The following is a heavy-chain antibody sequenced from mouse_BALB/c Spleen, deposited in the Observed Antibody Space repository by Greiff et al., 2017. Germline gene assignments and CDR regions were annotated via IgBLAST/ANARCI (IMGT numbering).Heavy chain of an antibody. CDR2: NYPGNVNT. J-gene: IGHJ2*01. CDR3: ARWNEYFDY. CDR1: GYTFTSYY. V-gene: IGHV1S56*01. Sequence: QVHVKQSGPELVKPGASVRISCKASGYTFTSYYIHWVKQRPGQGLEWIGWNYPGNVNTKYNEKFKGKATLTADKSSSTAYMQLSSLTSEDSAVYFCARWNEYFDYWGQGTTLTVSS.